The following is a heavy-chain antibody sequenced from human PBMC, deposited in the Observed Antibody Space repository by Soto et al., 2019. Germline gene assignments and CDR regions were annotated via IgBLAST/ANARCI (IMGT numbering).Heavy chain of an antibody. V-gene: IGHV4-34*01. D-gene: IGHD3-9*01. CDR2: INHSGST. CDR3: ARGSDVLRYFDWLLGSTDFDY. Sequence: PSETLSLTCAVYGGSFSGYYWSWIRQPPGKGLEWIGEINHSGSTNYNPSLKSRVTISVDTSRNQFSLKLSSVTAADTAVYYCARGSDVLRYFDWLLGSTDFDYWGQGTLVTVSS. J-gene: IGHJ4*02. CDR1: GGSFSGYY.